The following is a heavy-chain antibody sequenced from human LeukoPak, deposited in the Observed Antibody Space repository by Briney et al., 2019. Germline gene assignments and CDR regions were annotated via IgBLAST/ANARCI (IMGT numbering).Heavy chain of an antibody. CDR2: IYPGDSDT. D-gene: IGHD6-13*01. V-gene: IGHV5-51*01. J-gene: IGHJ4*02. Sequence: GESLKISCRGSGFSFTSYWIGWVRQMPGKGLEWMGIIYPGDSDTRYSPSFQGQVTISAAKSINTAYLQWSSLKASDTAMYYCARSRAAAGRFDYWGQGTPVTVSS. CDR1: GFSFTSYW. CDR3: ARSRAAAGRFDY.